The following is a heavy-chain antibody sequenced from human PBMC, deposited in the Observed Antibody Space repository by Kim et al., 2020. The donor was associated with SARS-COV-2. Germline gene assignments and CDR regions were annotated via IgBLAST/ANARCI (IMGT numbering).Heavy chain of an antibody. V-gene: IGHV1-3*01. Sequence: KYSQRFQGRVTITKDTSANTAYLELSSLRSEDTAVYYCASGSLGAANTVYWGQGTLVTVSS. CDR3: ASGSLGAANTVY. J-gene: IGHJ4*02. D-gene: IGHD6-13*01.